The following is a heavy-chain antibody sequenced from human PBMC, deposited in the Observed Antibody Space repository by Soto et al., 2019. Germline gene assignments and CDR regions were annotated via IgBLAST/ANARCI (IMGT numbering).Heavy chain of an antibody. D-gene: IGHD3-22*01. CDR2: ISGSGGST. V-gene: IGHV3-23*01. J-gene: IGHJ3*02. CDR3: ARDLGYYDSSGRRSAFDI. CDR1: GFTFSSYA. Sequence: HPGGSLRLSCAASGFTFSSYAMSWVRQAPGKGLEWVSAISGSGGSTYYADSVKGRFTISRDNAKNSLYLQMNSLRAEDTAVYYFARDLGYYDSSGRRSAFDIWGQGTMVTVSS.